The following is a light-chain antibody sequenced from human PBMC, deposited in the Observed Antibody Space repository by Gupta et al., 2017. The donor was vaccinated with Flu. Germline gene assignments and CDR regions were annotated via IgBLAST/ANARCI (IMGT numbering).Light chain of an antibody. CDR3: MQGTWGPPET. V-gene: IGKV2-30*01. Sequence: DVVMTQSPLSLPVTLGQPASIPCRSSESLLYSDGNTYLSWFQQRTGQSPRRLIYKVSNRDSGVPDRFSGSWSGTDFTLTISRVEAEDVGIYYCMQGTWGPPETFSQETKVEIK. CDR2: KVS. J-gene: IGKJ1*01. CDR1: ESLLYSDGNTY.